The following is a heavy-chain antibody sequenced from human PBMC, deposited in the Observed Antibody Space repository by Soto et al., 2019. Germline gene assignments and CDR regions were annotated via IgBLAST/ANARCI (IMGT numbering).Heavy chain of an antibody. CDR2: MSGSGGNT. CDR3: AKFIPAGDTFYFDP. D-gene: IGHD6-13*01. V-gene: IGHV3-23*01. J-gene: IGHJ5*02. CDR1: GFALARSG. Sequence: GGSLRLSCAASGFALARSGMSWVRQAPGKGLEWVSGMSGSGGNTYAADSVKGRFIISRDNSKNTVYLQMNSLRAEDTAVYCCAKFIPAGDTFYFDPWGQGTLVTVSS.